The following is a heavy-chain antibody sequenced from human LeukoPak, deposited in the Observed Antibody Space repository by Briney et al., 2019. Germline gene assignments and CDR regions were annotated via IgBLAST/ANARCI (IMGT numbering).Heavy chain of an antibody. CDR3: ASWSDSSGWYGYYYYYMDV. V-gene: IGHV3-74*01. Sequence: GGSLRLSCAASGFTFSSYWMHWVRQAPGKGLVWVSRINSDGSSTSYADSVKGRFTISRDNAKNTLYLQMNSLRAEDTAVYYCASWSDSSGWYGYYYYYMDVWGKGTTVTVS. CDR2: INSDGSST. D-gene: IGHD6-19*01. CDR1: GFTFSSYW. J-gene: IGHJ6*03.